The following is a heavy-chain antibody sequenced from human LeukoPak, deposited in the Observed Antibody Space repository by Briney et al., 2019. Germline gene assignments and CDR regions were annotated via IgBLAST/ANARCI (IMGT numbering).Heavy chain of an antibody. CDR1: GFTFSSYA. J-gene: IGHJ6*03. V-gene: IGHV3-23*01. CDR2: ISGSGGST. Sequence: GGSLRLSCAASGFTFSSYAMSWVRQAPGKGLEWVSAISGSGGSTYYADSVKGRFTISRDNAKNSLYLQMNSLRAEDTAVYYCARDHGDSSSFYYYYMDVWGKGTTVTISS. CDR3: ARDHGDSSSFYYYYMDV. D-gene: IGHD6-13*01.